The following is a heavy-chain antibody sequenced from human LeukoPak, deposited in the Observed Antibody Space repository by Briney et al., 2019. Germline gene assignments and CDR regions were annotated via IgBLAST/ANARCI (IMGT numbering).Heavy chain of an antibody. J-gene: IGHJ4*02. Sequence: ASVTVSFKASGGTFSIYAICWVRQAPGQGLEWMGGIIPIFGTANYAQKFQGRVTITADESTSTAYMELSSLRSEDTAVYYCARGHSQQLDRAYFDYWGQGTLVTVSS. CDR3: ARGHSQQLDRAYFDY. D-gene: IGHD6-13*01. CDR1: GGTFSIYA. V-gene: IGHV1-69*13. CDR2: IIPIFGTA.